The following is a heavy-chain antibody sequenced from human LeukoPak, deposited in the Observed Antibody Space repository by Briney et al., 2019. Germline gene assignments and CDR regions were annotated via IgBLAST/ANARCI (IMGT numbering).Heavy chain of an antibody. V-gene: IGHV1-46*01. Sequence: GASVKVSCKASGYTFTTYYMHWVRQAPGQGLEWMGIIDPSGGSTSYAQKFQGRVTMTRDTSTSTVYMELSSLRSDDTAVYYCARVRDTYADYWGQGTLVTVSS. CDR1: GYTFTTYY. D-gene: IGHD5-18*01. J-gene: IGHJ4*02. CDR3: ARVRDTYADY. CDR2: IDPSGGST.